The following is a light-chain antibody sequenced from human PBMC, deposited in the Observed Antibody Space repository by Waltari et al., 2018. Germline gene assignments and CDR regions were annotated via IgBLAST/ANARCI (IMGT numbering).Light chain of an antibody. CDR2: KAS. Sequence: DIQMTQSPSTLSASVGDTITITCRASQSISNYVAWYQQKPGKAPKLLIYKASSSGSGVPSRFSGSGSGTEFTLTISSLQPDDFATYYCQQYNTYSSFGQGTKLEIK. V-gene: IGKV1-5*03. J-gene: IGKJ2*03. CDR1: QSISNY. CDR3: QQYNTYSS.